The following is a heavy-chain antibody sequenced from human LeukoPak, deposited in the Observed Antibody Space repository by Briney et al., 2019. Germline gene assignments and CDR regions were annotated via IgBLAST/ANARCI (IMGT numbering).Heavy chain of an antibody. CDR1: GFTFSSYA. D-gene: IGHD3-3*01. V-gene: IGHV3-23*01. CDR3: AKDSPDTRITIFGVAWTFDI. J-gene: IGHJ3*02. Sequence: PGGSLRLSCAASGFTFSSYAMSWVRQAPGKGLEWVSAISGSGGSTYYADSVKGRFTISRDNSKNTLYLQMNSLRAEDTAVYYCAKDSPDTRITIFGVAWTFDIWGQGTMVTVSS. CDR2: ISGSGGST.